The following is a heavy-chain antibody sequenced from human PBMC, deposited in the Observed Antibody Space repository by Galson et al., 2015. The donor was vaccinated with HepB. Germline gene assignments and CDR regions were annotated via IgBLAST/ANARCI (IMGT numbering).Heavy chain of an antibody. CDR2: IRSKANSYAT. J-gene: IGHJ5*02. CDR1: GFTFSGSA. CDR3: TTFDYRFFA. Sequence: SLRLSCAASGFTFSGSAMHWVRQASGKGLEWVGRIRSKANSYATAYAASVKGRFTISRDDSKNTAYLQMNSLKTEDTAVYYCTTFDYRFFAWGQGTLVTVSS. D-gene: IGHD3-9*01. V-gene: IGHV3-73*01.